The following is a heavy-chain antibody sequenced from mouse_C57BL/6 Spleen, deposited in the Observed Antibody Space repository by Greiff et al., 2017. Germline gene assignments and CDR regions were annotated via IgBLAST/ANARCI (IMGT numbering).Heavy chain of an antibody. D-gene: IGHD2-5*01. CDR2: ISDGGSYT. CDR1: GFTFSSYA. Sequence: EVQGVESGGGLVKPGGSLKLSCAASGFTFSSYAMSWVRQTPEKRLEWVATISDGGSYTYYPDNVKGRFTISRDNAKNNLYLQMSHLKSEDTAMYYCARDGYSNYGNAYWGQGTLVTVSA. CDR3: ARDGYSNYGNAY. J-gene: IGHJ3*01. V-gene: IGHV5-4*01.